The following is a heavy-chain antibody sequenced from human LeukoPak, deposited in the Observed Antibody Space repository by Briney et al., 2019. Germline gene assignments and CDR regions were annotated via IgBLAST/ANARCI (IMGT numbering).Heavy chain of an antibody. CDR2: IYDSGST. CDR3: ASLTTADAFDI. J-gene: IGHJ3*02. V-gene: IGHV4-61*01. CDR1: GGSISSGSYY. D-gene: IGHD3-22*01. Sequence: SETLSLTCTVSGGSISSGSYYWSWIRQPPGQGLEWIGYIYDSGSTNYNPSLKSRVTISVDTSKNQFSLKLSSVTAADTAVFYCASLTTADAFDIWGQGTMVTVSS.